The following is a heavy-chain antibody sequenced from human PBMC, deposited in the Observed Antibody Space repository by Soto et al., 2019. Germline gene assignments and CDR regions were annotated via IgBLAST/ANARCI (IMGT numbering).Heavy chain of an antibody. CDR1: GYTFTSYA. Sequence: ASVKVSCKASGYTFTSYAMHWVRQAPGQRLEWMGWINAGNGNTKYSQKFQGRVTITRDTSASTAYMELSNLRSEDTAVYYCARDRGIAVAGTEGWFDPWGQGTLVTVSS. V-gene: IGHV1-3*01. CDR3: ARDRGIAVAGTEGWFDP. D-gene: IGHD6-19*01. CDR2: INAGNGNT. J-gene: IGHJ5*02.